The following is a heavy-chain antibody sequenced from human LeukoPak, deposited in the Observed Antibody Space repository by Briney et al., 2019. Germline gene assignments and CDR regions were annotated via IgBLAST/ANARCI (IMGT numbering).Heavy chain of an antibody. Sequence: GGSLRLSCAGSRFSFSTYSMNWDRHPPRKGREWVSGIPGSGTNTYCEDTVKGRFTISRDNSKNTLYLRMNSLRAEDTAVYYCYYYDSSGFYPQTKIDYWGQGTLVTVSS. J-gene: IGHJ4*02. D-gene: IGHD3-22*01. CDR3: YYYDSSGFYPQTKIDY. V-gene: IGHV3-23*01. CDR1: RFSFSTYS. CDR2: IPGSGTNT.